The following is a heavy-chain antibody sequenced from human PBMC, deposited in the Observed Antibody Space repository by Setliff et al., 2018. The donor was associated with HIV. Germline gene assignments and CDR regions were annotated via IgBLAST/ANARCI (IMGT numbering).Heavy chain of an antibody. CDR3: ARLPQD. CDR1: GGSISSYY. V-gene: IGHV4-4*08. Sequence: PSETLSLTCTVSGGSISSYYWSWIRQPPGKGLEWIGYIYTSGSTNYNPSLKSRVTISVDTSKNQFSLKLSSVTAEDTALYYCARLPQDWGQGTLVTVSS. J-gene: IGHJ4*02. CDR2: IYTSGST.